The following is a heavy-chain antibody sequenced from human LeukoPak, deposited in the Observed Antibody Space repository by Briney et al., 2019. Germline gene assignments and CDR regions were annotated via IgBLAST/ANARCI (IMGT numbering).Heavy chain of an antibody. CDR1: GGTFSSYA. CDR3: ATADRRIYCSSTSCYPDY. Sequence: ASVKVSCKASGGTFSSYAISWVRQAPGQGLEWMVGIIPIFGTANYAQKFQGRVTITADESTSTAYMELSSLRSEDTAVYYCATADRRIYCSSTSCYPDYWGQGTLVTVSS. J-gene: IGHJ4*02. D-gene: IGHD2-2*01. CDR2: IIPIFGTA. V-gene: IGHV1-69*13.